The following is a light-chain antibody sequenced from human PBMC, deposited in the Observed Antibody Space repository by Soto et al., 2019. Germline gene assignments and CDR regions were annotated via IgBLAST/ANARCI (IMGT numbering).Light chain of an antibody. CDR3: QQYNNWART. V-gene: IGKV3-15*01. CDR1: QSVGSK. Sequence: EIVMTQSPATLSVSPGERATLSCRASQSVGSKLAWHQQRPGQAPRLLIYDASTRATGIPARFSGSGSGTEFTLTISSLQSEDFAVYYCQQYNNWARTFGQGTKV. J-gene: IGKJ1*01. CDR2: DAS.